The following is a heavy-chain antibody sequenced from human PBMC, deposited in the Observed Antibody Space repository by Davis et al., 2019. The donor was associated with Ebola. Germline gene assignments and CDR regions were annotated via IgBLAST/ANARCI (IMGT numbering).Heavy chain of an antibody. J-gene: IGHJ4*02. V-gene: IGHV1-69*13. CDR2: IIPIFSTA. D-gene: IGHD6-13*01. CDR3: AKIAAAGPDY. Sequence: AASVKVSCKASGGTFSSYAISWVRQAPGQGLEWMGGIIPIFSTANYAQKFQGRVTITADESTSTAYMELSSLRSEDTAVYYCAKIAAAGPDYWGQGTLVTVSS. CDR1: GGTFSSYA.